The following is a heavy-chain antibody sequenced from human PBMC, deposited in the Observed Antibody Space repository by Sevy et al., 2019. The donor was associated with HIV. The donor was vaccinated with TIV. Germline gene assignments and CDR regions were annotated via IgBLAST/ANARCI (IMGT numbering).Heavy chain of an antibody. D-gene: IGHD3-9*01. V-gene: IGHV3-23*01. Sequence: GGSLRLSCAASGFTSSSYAMSWVRQPPGRGLEWVSTLSDSGVSTYYADSVKGRFTISRDNSNNILYLQMNSLRAEDTAVYYCARDRATSATGTLFDYWGQGTLVTVSS. J-gene: IGHJ4*02. CDR3: ARDRATSATGTLFDY. CDR1: GFTSSSYA. CDR2: LSDSGVST.